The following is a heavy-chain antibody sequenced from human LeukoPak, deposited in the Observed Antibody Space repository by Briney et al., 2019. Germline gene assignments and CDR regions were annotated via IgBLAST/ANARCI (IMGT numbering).Heavy chain of an antibody. J-gene: IGHJ4*02. Sequence: GASVKVSCKASGYTFTGYYMHWVRQAPGQGLEWMGWINPNSGGTNYAQKFQGRVTMTRDTSISTAYMELGSLRSEGTAVYYCAGGGAHSGYYYDYWGQGTLVTVSS. CDR2: INPNSGGT. CDR3: AGGGAHSGYYYDY. CDR1: GYTFTGYY. V-gene: IGHV1-2*02. D-gene: IGHD3-22*01.